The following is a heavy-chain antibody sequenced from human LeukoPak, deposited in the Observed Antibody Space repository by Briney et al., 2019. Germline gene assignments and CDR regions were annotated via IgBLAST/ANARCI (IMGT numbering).Heavy chain of an antibody. CDR1: GFSFSIYW. D-gene: IGHD2-2*01. Sequence: PGWALRLSCEASGFSFSIYWTSGVRQAPRKGREGVAEMNQDGSEEYYVDPGKGRFTTSRDNAKNSLYLQMNSLRAEDTAVYFCAREYQSSSSTKYFDNWGQGTLVTVST. CDR3: AREYQSSSSTKYFDN. J-gene: IGHJ4*02. CDR2: MNQDGSEE. V-gene: IGHV3-7*01.